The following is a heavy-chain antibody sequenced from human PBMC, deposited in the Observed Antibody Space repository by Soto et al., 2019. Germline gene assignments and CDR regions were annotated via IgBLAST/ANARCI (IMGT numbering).Heavy chain of an antibody. CDR2: IYPGDSDT. Sequence: PGESLKISCKGSGYNFTNYWIGWVRQMPGKGLEWMGIIYPGDSDTRYSPSFQGQVTISADKSISTAYLQWSSLKASDTAMYYCAGVDYYDSSGYYSLLDVWGQGTTVTVSS. J-gene: IGHJ6*02. CDR1: GYNFTNYW. V-gene: IGHV5-51*01. D-gene: IGHD3-22*01. CDR3: AGVDYYDSSGYYSLLDV.